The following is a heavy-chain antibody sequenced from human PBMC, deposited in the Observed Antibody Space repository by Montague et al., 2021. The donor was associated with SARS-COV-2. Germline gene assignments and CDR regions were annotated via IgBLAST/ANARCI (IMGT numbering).Heavy chain of an antibody. D-gene: IGHD2-8*01. CDR2: IYYSGST. V-gene: IGHV4-39*07. CDR3: ARLYLGFNGKMYFFDA. J-gene: IGHJ4*02. CDR1: GGSISSSSYY. Sequence: SETLSLTCTVSGGSISSSSYYWGWIRQPPGKGLEWIGSIYYSGSTYYNPSLKSRVTISVDTSKNQSSLKLSSVTAADTAVYYCARLYLGFNGKMYFFDAWGQGILVTVSS.